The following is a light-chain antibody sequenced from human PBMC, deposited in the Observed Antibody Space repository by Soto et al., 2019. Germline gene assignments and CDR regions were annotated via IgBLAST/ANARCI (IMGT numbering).Light chain of an antibody. CDR2: GVS. CDR1: IXDIGAYNY. J-gene: IGLJ1*01. Sequence: QSVLTQPASVSGSPGQSITISCTGTIXDIGAYNYVSWYQQHPGKAPKLLIYGVSSRPSGVSNRFSGSKSGNAAYLTISGLQADDEADYYCSSYTSSSTLYVFGTGTKVTVL. CDR3: SSYTSSSTLYV. V-gene: IGLV2-14*01.